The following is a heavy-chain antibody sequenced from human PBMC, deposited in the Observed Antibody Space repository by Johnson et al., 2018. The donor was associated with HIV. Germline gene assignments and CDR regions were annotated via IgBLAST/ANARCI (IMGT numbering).Heavy chain of an antibody. Sequence: VQLVESGGGLVQPGGSLRLSCAASGFTFSSYWLSWVRQAPGKGLEWVANIKQDGSEKYYVDSVKGRFTISRDNSKNTLYLQMNSLRGEDTAVYYCARSMYWPDAFDIWGQGTMVTVSS. D-gene: IGHD2-8*02. V-gene: IGHV3-7*01. J-gene: IGHJ3*02. CDR1: GFTFSSYW. CDR3: ARSMYWPDAFDI. CDR2: IKQDGSEK.